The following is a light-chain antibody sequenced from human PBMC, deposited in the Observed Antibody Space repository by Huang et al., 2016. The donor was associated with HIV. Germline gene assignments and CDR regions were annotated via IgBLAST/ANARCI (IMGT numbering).Light chain of an antibody. CDR1: ENIVYS. V-gene: IGKV1-39*01. CDR2: AAS. J-gene: IGKJ4*01. CDR3: QHSRSLPRT. Sequence: EIQLTQSPSSLSASVGDGITITCRASENIVYSLSWYRQRPGRAPEALIYAASRLHAGVPSRCSATGSGANFTLSIDGLGPEDFATYYCQHSRSLPRTYGGGTKVDI.